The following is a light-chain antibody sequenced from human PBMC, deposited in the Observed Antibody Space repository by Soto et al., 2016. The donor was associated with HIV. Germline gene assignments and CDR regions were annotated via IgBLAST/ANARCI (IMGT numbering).Light chain of an antibody. J-gene: IGLJ3*02. V-gene: IGLV3-21*03. CDR3: QVWHSSTDHRV. Sequence: SYVLTQPPSVSVASGKTAKITCGGHNIGDRSVHWYQQRPGQAPILVVYDDDDRPSGIPERFSGSNSGNTATLAISRVEAGDEADYHCQVWHSSTDHRVFGGGTKLTV. CDR2: DDD. CDR1: NIGDRS.